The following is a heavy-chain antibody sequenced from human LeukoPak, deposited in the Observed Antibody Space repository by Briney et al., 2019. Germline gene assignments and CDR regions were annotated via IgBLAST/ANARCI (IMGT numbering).Heavy chain of an antibody. V-gene: IGHV3-11*01. CDR2: ISSGTTV. CDR3: ASGRIHYNGMDV. J-gene: IGHJ6*02. D-gene: IGHD2-2*02. Sequence: GGSLRLSCAASGFTFSDYYMTWIRQAPGKGLERLSYISSGTTVYYAESVKGRFTISRDNAKNSLFLQMNSLRTEDTAVYFCASGRIHYNGMDVWGQGTTVTVSS. CDR1: GFTFSDYY.